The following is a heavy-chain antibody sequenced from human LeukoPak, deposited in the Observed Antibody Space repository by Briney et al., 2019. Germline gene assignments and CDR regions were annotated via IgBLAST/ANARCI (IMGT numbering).Heavy chain of an antibody. J-gene: IGHJ4*02. Sequence: GGSLRLSCAASGFTVSSNYMSWVRHAPGKGLEWVSVIYSGGSTYYADSVKGRFTISRDNSKSTLYIQMNSLRAEDTAVYYCAKGNNVVYWGQGTLVTVSS. CDR3: AKGNNVVY. V-gene: IGHV3-53*01. D-gene: IGHD1-14*01. CDR2: IYSGGST. CDR1: GFTVSSNY.